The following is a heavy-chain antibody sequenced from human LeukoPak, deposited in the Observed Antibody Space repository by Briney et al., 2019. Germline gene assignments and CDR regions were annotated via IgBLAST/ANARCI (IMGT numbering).Heavy chain of an antibody. V-gene: IGHV4-39*01. CDR1: GGSISSSSYY. CDR2: IYYSGST. CDR3: ATLSWDYYDSSGYYFYYFDY. J-gene: IGHJ4*02. D-gene: IGHD3-22*01. Sequence: SETLSLTCTVSGGSISSSSYYWGWIRQPPGKGLEWIGSIYYSGSTYYNPSLKSRVTISVDTSKNQFSLKLSSVTAADTAVYYCATLSWDYYDSSGYYFYYFDYWGQGTLVTVSS.